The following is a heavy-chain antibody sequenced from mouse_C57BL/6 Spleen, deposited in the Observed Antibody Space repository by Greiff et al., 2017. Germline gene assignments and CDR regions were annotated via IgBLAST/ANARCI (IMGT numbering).Heavy chain of an antibody. V-gene: IGHV5-6*02. J-gene: IGHJ3*01. CDR2: ISSGGSYT. Sequence: DVMLVESGGDLVKPGGSLKLSCAASGFTFSSYGMSWVRQTPDKRLEWVATISSGGSYTYYPDSVKGRFTISRDNAKNTLYLQMSSLKSEDTAMYYCARHLKLAWFAYWGQGTLVTVSA. D-gene: IGHD4-1*01. CDR3: ARHLKLAWFAY. CDR1: GFTFSSYG.